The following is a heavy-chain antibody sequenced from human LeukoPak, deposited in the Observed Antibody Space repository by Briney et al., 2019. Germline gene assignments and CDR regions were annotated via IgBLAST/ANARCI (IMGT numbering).Heavy chain of an antibody. J-gene: IGHJ4*02. D-gene: IGHD6-19*01. CDR1: GYTFTSRG. Sequence: ASVKVSCKASGYTFTSRGFSWLRQAPEQGLEWMGWINADSGNTNYAQKLQGRVTLTTDTSTNTAYMELRSLRSDDTAVYYCARDEVSGGWYNHWGQGTLVTVSS. CDR3: ARDEVSGGWYNH. CDR2: INADSGNT. V-gene: IGHV1-18*04.